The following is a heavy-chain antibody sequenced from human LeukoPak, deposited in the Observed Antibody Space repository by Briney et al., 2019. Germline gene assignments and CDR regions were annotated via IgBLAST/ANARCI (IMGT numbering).Heavy chain of an antibody. CDR3: ARHDPMARGVPGYFQH. D-gene: IGHD3-10*01. CDR2: IYYSGST. CDR1: GGSISSYY. V-gene: IGHV4-59*08. J-gene: IGHJ1*01. Sequence: PGGSLRLSCTVSGGSISSYYWSWIRQPPGKGLEWIGYIYYSGSTNYNPSLKSRVTISVDTSKNQFSLKLSSVTAADTAVYYCARHDPMARGVPGYFQHWGQGTLVTVSS.